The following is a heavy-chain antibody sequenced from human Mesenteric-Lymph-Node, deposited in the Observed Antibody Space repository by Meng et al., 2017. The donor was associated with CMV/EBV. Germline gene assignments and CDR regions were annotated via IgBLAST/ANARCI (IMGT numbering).Heavy chain of an antibody. CDR1: GGSISSTGYY. V-gene: IGHV4-39*07. CDR3: ARDRPEPNNWFDP. D-gene: IGHD1-14*01. Sequence: SETLSLTCTVSGGSISSTGYYWGWIRQPPGKGLEWIGSIFYSGSPYYNPSLNSRVTISVDTSKNQFSLKLSSVTAADTAVYYCARDRPEPNNWFDPWGQGTLVTVSS. CDR2: IFYSGSP. J-gene: IGHJ5*02.